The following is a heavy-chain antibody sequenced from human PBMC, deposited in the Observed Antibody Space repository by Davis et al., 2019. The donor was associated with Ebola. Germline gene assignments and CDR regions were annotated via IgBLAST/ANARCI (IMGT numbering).Heavy chain of an antibody. Sequence: PSEPLSLTCTVSGGSISRYYWSWIRQPPGKGLEWIGYIYYSGSTYYNSSLKSRLTISVDTSKNQFSLKLSSVTAADTAVYYCARARSIGGFYYYYYMDVWGKGTTVTVSS. D-gene: IGHD6-6*01. CDR3: ARARSIGGFYYYYYMDV. J-gene: IGHJ6*03. CDR1: GGSISRYY. V-gene: IGHV4-59*08. CDR2: IYYSGST.